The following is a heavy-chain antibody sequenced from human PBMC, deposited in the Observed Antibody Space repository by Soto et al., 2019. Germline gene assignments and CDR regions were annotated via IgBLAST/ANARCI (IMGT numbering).Heavy chain of an antibody. CDR2: ISGSGDRT. CDR1: GITISNYP. Sequence: EVQLLESGGGLVQPAGSLRLSCAASGITISNYPMSWVRQAPGKGLDWVSGISGSGDRTYYADSAKGRFTISKDFSKNSLSLQLARLRAEDTAVYFCVKDDGGNPSTEPHWGQGTLVTVSS. V-gene: IGHV3-23*01. CDR3: VKDDGGNPSTEPH. D-gene: IGHD2-15*01. J-gene: IGHJ4*02.